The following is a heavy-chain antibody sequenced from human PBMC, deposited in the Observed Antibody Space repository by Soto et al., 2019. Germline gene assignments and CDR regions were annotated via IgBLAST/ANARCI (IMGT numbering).Heavy chain of an antibody. V-gene: IGHV1-69*13. Sequence: GASVKVSCKASGGTFSSYAISWVRQAPGQGLEWMGGIIPIFGTANYAQKFQGRVTITADESTSTAYMELSSLRSEDTAVYYCARDSRDFKVVVTQPQNNWFDPWGQGTLVTVPQ. CDR3: ARDSRDFKVVVTQPQNNWFDP. CDR1: GGTFSSYA. J-gene: IGHJ5*02. D-gene: IGHD2-21*02. CDR2: IIPIFGTA.